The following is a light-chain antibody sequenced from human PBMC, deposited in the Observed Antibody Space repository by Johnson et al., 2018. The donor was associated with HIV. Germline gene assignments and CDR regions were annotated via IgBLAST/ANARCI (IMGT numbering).Light chain of an antibody. CDR2: KTN. Sequence: QSVLTQPPSVSAAPGQRVTISCSGSSSNIGNFYVSWYQQLPETAPKLLIYKTNDRPSGIPDRFSGSKSGTSATLDITGLPTGDEADYYCGTWDSSLNTEVFGTGTKVTGL. CDR1: SSNIGNFY. V-gene: IGLV1-51*02. CDR3: GTWDSSLNTEV. J-gene: IGLJ1*01.